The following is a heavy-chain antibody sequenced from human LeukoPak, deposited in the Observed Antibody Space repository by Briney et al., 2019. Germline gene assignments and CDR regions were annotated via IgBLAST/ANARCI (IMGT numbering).Heavy chain of an antibody. V-gene: IGHV3-48*03. CDR2: INSRGNVI. D-gene: IGHD6-13*01. CDR1: GFTFSSYE. CDR3: ARGLLAAPGIDY. J-gene: IGHJ4*02. Sequence: GGSLRLSCAASGFTFSSYEMNWVRQAPGKGLEWVSYINSRGNVIYYADSVKGRFTISRDNTKNSLYLQMKSLRAEDTAVYYCARGLLAAPGIDYWGQGALVTVSS.